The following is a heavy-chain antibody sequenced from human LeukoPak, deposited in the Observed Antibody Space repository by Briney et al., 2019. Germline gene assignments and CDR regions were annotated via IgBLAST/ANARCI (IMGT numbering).Heavy chain of an antibody. CDR3: ARAPRAYCSTTGSCFQDY. Sequence: SGTLSLTCAVSGGSIGASINSPNWWSWVRQPPGKGLEWIGEIFHSGSTNYNPSLKSRVTMSVDKSKNQFSLNLTSVTAADTAVYFCARAPRAYCSTTGSCFQDYWGQGTLVTISS. CDR2: IFHSGST. J-gene: IGHJ4*02. CDR1: GGSIGASINSPNW. V-gene: IGHV4-4*02. D-gene: IGHD2-2*01.